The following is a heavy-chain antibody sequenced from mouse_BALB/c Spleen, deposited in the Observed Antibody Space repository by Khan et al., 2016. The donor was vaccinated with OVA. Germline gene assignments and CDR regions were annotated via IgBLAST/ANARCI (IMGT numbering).Heavy chain of an antibody. Sequence: VQLKESGGDLEKTGGSLKLSCAASGFTFSTYGMSWVSQTPDKRLEWVATISSSGHYTYYIDSVKGRFTFSRDNAKSILYLQLTSLRSEDSAMYYCARLAYYYNREGFAYWGQGTLVTVSA. J-gene: IGHJ3*01. CDR3: ARLAYYYNREGFAY. CDR2: ISSSGHYT. CDR1: GFTFSTYG. V-gene: IGHV5-6*01. D-gene: IGHD1-1*01.